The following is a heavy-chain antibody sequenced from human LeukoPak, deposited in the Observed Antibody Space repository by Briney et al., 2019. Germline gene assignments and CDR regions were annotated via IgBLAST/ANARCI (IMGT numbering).Heavy chain of an antibody. D-gene: IGHD1-20*01. J-gene: IGHJ4*02. CDR3: AKDFNWSDAG. V-gene: IGHV3-23*01. CDR1: GFTFSSHG. Sequence: GGYLRLSCAASGFTFSSHGMNWVRQAPGKGLEWVSSISRSGGAPAYADSVKGRFTISGDNSKNTLCLQMNRLRAEDTAVYYCAKDFNWSDAGWGQGTLVTVSS. CDR2: ISRSGGAP.